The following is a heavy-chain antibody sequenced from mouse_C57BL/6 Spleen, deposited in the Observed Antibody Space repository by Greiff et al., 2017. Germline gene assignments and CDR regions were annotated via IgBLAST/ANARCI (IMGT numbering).Heavy chain of an antibody. Sequence: VQLQQSGPELVKPGASVKMSCKASGYTFTDYNMHWVKQSHGKSLEWIGYINPNNGGTSYNQKFKGKATLTVNKSSSTAYMELRSLTSEDSAVYYCANSSGYEDFDYWGQGTTLTVSS. CDR1: GYTFTDYN. D-gene: IGHD3-2*02. J-gene: IGHJ2*01. CDR2: INPNNGGT. V-gene: IGHV1-22*01. CDR3: ANSSGYEDFDY.